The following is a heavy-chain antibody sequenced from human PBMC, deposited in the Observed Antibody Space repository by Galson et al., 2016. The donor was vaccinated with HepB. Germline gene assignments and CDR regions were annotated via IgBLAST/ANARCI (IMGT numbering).Heavy chain of an antibody. CDR3: AKEVCFTGVASFFDN. CDR2: TYYESRWYN. Sequence: CAISGDSVSSTSAAWNWIRQSPLRGLEWLGRTYYESRWYNDYAVSMKSRIAISPDTSKNQFSLQLTSVTPEDTAVYFCAKEVCFTGVASFFDNWGQGALVTVSS. V-gene: IGHV6-1*01. CDR1: GDSVSSTSAA. J-gene: IGHJ4*02. D-gene: IGHD3-3*01.